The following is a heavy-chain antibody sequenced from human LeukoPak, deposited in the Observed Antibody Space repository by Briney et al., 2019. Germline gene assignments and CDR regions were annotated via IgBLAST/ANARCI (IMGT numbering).Heavy chain of an antibody. V-gene: IGHV3-30*02. CDR3: AKAIYCGGDCYYFDY. J-gene: IGHJ4*02. CDR2: IRYDGSNK. CDR1: GFTFSSYG. D-gene: IGHD2-21*01. Sequence: PGGSLRLSCAASGFTFSSYGMHWARQAPGKGLEWVAFIRYDGSNKYYADSVKGRFTISRDNSKNTLYLQMNSLRAEDTAVYYCAKAIYCGGDCYYFDYWGQGTLVTVSS.